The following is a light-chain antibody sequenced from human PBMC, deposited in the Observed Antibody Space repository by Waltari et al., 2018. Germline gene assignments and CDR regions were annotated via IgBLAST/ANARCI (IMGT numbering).Light chain of an antibody. CDR2: DVT. V-gene: IGLV2-14*03. CDR3: SSRTSSITWV. CDR1: ISTIVAYDY. J-gene: IGLJ3*02. Sequence: QPALTQPASVSGSPEHSITISCTRTISTIVAYDYFPWYQQHPGKAPKVVIYDVTKRPSGVSNRFSGSKSGSTASLTISGLQAEDEADYYCSSRTSSITWVFGGGTKLTVL.